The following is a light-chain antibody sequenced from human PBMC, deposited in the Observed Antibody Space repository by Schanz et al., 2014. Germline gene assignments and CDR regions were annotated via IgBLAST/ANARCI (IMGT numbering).Light chain of an antibody. CDR3: SSYTSSFGV. J-gene: IGLJ3*02. V-gene: IGLV2-8*01. CDR1: SSDVGAYDY. CDR2: EVN. Sequence: QSALNQPPSASGSPGQSVTISCTGTSSDVGAYDYVSWYQQHPGKVPKLIIYEVNKRPSGVPDRFSGSKSGNTASLTVSGLQAEDEADYYCSSYTSSFGVFGGGTKLTVL.